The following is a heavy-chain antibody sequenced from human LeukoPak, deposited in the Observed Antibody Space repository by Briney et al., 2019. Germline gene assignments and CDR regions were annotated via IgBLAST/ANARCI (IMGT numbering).Heavy chain of an antibody. CDR2: INHSGST. V-gene: IGHV4-34*01. D-gene: IGHD6-19*01. Sequence: PSETLSLTCAVYGGSFSGYYWSWIRQPPGKGLEWIGEINHSGSTNYNPSLKSRVTISVDTSKNQFSLKLSSVTAADTAVYYCARRDQCYFDYWGQGTLVTVSS. J-gene: IGHJ4*02. CDR1: GGSFSGYY. CDR3: ARRDQCYFDY.